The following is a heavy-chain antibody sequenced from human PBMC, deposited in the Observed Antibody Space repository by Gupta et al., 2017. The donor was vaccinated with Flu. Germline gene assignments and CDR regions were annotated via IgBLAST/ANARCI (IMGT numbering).Heavy chain of an antibody. Sequence: FSLNTSGMCVSWIRKPPGKALEWLALIDWDNDKFYSSSLKNRLTISKDTSENQVVLTMTNVDPVDTATYYCARTYYTLWSGYSFDDGGQGTLVTVSS. CDR1: FSLNTSGMC. CDR2: IDWDNDK. J-gene: IGHJ4*02. V-gene: IGHV2-70*13. CDR3: ARTYYTLWSGYSFDD. D-gene: IGHD3-3*01.